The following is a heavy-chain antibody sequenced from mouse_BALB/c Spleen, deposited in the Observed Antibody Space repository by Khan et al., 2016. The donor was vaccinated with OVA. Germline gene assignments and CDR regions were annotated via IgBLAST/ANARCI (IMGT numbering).Heavy chain of an antibody. Sequence: EVQLQQSGPELVKPGASVKISCKTSGYTFTEYTMHWVRQSHGKSLEWIGGINPNNGDTTYNQQFKGKATLTVDKSSSTAYMELSSLTSDDSAVFYCARWYVGSTWFAYWGQGTLVTVSA. J-gene: IGHJ3*01. D-gene: IGHD1-1*01. CDR1: GYTFTEYT. CDR2: INPNNGDT. V-gene: IGHV1-18*01. CDR3: ARWYVGSTWFAY.